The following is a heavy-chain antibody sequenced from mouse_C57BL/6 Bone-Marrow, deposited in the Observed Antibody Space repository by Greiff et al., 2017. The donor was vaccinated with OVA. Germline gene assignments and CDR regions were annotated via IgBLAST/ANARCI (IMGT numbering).Heavy chain of an antibody. CDR1: GYAFSSSW. V-gene: IGHV1-82*01. J-gene: IGHJ3*01. CDR3: AREGGYYGFAY. CDR2: IYPGDGDT. D-gene: IGHD2-3*01. Sequence: VKLQESGPELVKPGASVKISCKASGYAFSSSWMNWVKQRPGKGLEWIGRIYPGDGDTNYNGKFKGKATLTADKSSSTAYMQLSSLTSEDSAVYFCAREGGYYGFAYWGQGTLVTVSA.